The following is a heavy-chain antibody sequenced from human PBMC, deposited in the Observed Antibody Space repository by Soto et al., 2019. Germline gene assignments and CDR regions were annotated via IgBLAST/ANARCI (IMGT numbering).Heavy chain of an antibody. CDR1: GYSFTSYW. Sequence: GESLKISCKGSGYSFTSYWIGWVRQMPGKGLEWMGIIYPGDSDTRYSPSFQGQVTISADKSISTAYLQWSSLKASDTAMYYCARSKYYDSSGYQEYYFDYWGQGTLVTVSS. CDR2: IYPGDSDT. CDR3: ARSKYYDSSGYQEYYFDY. J-gene: IGHJ4*02. D-gene: IGHD3-22*01. V-gene: IGHV5-51*01.